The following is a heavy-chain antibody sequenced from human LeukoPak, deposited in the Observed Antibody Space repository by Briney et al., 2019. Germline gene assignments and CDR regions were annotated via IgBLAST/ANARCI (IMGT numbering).Heavy chain of an antibody. CDR2: IYPGDSDT. V-gene: IGHV5-51*01. CDR3: ARASRDGYNQNFDY. CDR1: GYSFTSYW. J-gene: IGHJ4*02. D-gene: IGHD5-24*01. Sequence: GESLKISCKGSGYSFTSYWIGWVRQMPGKGLEWMGIIYPGDSDTRYSPSFEGQVTISADRSISTAYLHWSSLKVSDTAMYYCARASRDGYNQNFDYWGQGTLVTVSS.